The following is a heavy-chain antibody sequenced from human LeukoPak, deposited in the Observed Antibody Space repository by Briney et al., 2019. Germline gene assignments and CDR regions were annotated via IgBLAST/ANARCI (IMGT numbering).Heavy chain of an antibody. CDR3: ARGSGSYYVRWFDP. J-gene: IGHJ5*02. D-gene: IGHD1-26*01. V-gene: IGHV1-8*03. CDR2: MNPNSGNT. Sequence: ASVKVSCKASGYTFTSYDINWVRQATGQGLEWMGWMNPNSGNTGYAQKFQGRVTTTRNTSISTAYMELSSLRSEDTAVYYCARGSGSYYVRWFDPWGQGTLVTVSS. CDR1: GYTFTSYD.